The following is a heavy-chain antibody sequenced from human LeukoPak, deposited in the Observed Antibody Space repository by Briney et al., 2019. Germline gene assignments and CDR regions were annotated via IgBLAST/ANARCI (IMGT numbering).Heavy chain of an antibody. Sequence: PGRSLRLSCAASGFTFSSYAMHWVRQAPGKGLEWVAVISYDGSNKYYADSVKGRFTISRNNSKNTLYLQMNSLRAEDTAVYYCASTIFVGAIGSYWGQGTLVTVSS. V-gene: IGHV3-30-3*01. CDR2: ISYDGSNK. CDR3: ASTIFVGAIGSY. CDR1: GFTFSSYA. D-gene: IGHD1-26*01. J-gene: IGHJ4*02.